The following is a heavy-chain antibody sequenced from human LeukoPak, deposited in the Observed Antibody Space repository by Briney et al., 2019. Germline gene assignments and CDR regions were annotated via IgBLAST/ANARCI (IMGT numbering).Heavy chain of an antibody. CDR2: ITPYNGNT. CDR3: ARSLDAGNPPESGY. D-gene: IGHD4-23*01. CDR1: GYTFSSYG. J-gene: IGHJ4*02. Sequence: GASVKVSCEASGYTFSSYGISWVRQASGQGPERMGWITPYNGNTNYAQNFHGRVTMTTDTSTSTAYMELRSLRSDDTAVYYCARSLDAGNPPESGYWGQGTLVTVSS. V-gene: IGHV1-18*01.